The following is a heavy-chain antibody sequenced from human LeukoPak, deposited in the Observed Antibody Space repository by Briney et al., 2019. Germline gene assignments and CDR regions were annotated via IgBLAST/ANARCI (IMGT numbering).Heavy chain of an antibody. CDR3: ANLGEQQLSVDYYYGMDV. CDR1: GFTFSSYA. Sequence: GGSLRLSCAVSGFTFSSYAMSWVRQAPGKGLEWVSAISGSGGSTYYADSVKGRFTISRDNSKNTLYLQMNSLRAEDTAVYYCANLGEQQLSVDYYYGMDVWGQGTTVTVSS. CDR2: ISGSGGST. D-gene: IGHD6-13*01. J-gene: IGHJ6*02. V-gene: IGHV3-23*01.